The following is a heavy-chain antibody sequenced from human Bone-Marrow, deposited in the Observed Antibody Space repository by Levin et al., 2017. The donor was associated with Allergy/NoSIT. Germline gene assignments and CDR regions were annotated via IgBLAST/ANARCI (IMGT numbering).Heavy chain of an antibody. Sequence: GGSLRLSCAASGFTFNSYHMNWVRLAPGRGLEWVAYISSTTTTTYYTDSVQGRFTISRDNAKNSLYLQMNSLTAEDTAVYYCARDFDYGYRFDFWGQGTLVTVSS. J-gene: IGHJ4*02. D-gene: IGHD5-18*01. CDR3: ARDFDYGYRFDF. CDR2: ISSTTTTT. CDR1: GFTFNSYH. V-gene: IGHV3-48*01.